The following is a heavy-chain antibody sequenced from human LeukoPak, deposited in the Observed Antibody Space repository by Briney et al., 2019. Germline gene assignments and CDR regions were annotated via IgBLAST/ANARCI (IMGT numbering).Heavy chain of an antibody. J-gene: IGHJ1*01. V-gene: IGHV4-4*07. CDR2: IYTSGST. D-gene: IGHD2-15*01. CDR3: ARDPEGWPDAEYFQH. CDR1: GGSISSYY. Sequence: SETLSLTCTVSGGSISSYYWSWIRQPAGKGLEWIGRIYTSGSTNYNPSLKSRVTMSVDTSKNQFSLKLSSVTDADTAVYYCARDPEGWPDAEYFQHWGQGTLVTVSS.